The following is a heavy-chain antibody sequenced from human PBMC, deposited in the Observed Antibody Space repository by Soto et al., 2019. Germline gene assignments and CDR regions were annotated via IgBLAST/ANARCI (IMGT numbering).Heavy chain of an antibody. CDR1: GYTFTSYG. D-gene: IGHD3-22*01. J-gene: IGHJ4*02. CDR2: ISAYNGNT. Sequence: ASVKVSCKASGYTFTSYGISWVRQAPGQGLEWMGWISAYNGNTNYAQKLQGRVTMTTDTSTSTAHMELRSLRSDDTAVYYCARFPPPIYYYDSSGYAYFDYWGQGTLVTVSS. CDR3: ARFPPPIYYYDSSGYAYFDY. V-gene: IGHV1-18*01.